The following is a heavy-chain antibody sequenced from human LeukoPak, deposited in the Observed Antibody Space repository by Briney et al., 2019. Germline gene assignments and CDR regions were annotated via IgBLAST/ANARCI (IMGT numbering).Heavy chain of an antibody. CDR3: TRPVTLGG. CDR1: GFAFSGSA. V-gene: IGHV3-73*01. CDR2: IRSKANSYAT. J-gene: IGHJ4*02. Sequence: GGSLKLSCAASGFAFSGSAMHWVRQASGKGLEWVGRIRSKANSYATAYTASVKGRFTISRDDSKNTAYLQMNSLKTEDTAVYYCTRPVTLGGWGQGTLVTVSS. D-gene: IGHD3-10*01.